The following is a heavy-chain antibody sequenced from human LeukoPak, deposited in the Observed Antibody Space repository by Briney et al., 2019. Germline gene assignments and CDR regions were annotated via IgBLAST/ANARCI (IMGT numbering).Heavy chain of an antibody. CDR1: GFTFSSYG. CDR3: AVGGF. CDR2: ISYDGSNK. D-gene: IGHD3-16*01. V-gene: IGHV3-30*03. J-gene: IGHJ4*02. Sequence: GRSLRLSCAASGFTFSSYGMHWVRQAPGKGLEWVAVISYDGSNKYYADSVKGLFTISRDNSKNTLYLQMNSLRAEDTAVYYCAVGGFWGQGTLVTVSS.